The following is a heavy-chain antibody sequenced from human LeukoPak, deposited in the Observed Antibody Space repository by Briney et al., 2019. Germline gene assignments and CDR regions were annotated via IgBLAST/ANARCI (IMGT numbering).Heavy chain of an antibody. CDR1: GGSISSSSYY. D-gene: IGHD5-12*01. Sequence: PSETLSLTCTVSGGSISSSSYYWGWLRQPPGKGLEWIGSIYYSGSTYYNPSLKSRVTISVDTSKNHFSLKLSSVTAADTAVYYCARHPFRGYSGYGPSDAFDIWGQGTMVTGSS. V-gene: IGHV4-39*01. J-gene: IGHJ3*02. CDR3: ARHPFRGYSGYGPSDAFDI. CDR2: IYYSGST.